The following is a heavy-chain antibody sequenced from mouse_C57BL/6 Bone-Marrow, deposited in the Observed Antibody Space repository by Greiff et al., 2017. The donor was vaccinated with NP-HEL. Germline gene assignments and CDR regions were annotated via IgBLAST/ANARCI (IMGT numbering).Heavy chain of an antibody. CDR1: GYTFTSYW. CDR3: ATYGSSF. V-gene: IGHV1-59*01. D-gene: IGHD1-1*01. CDR2: IDPSDSYT. J-gene: IGHJ3*01. Sequence: QVQLQQPGAELVRPGTSVKLSCKASGYTFTSYWMHWVKQRPGQGLEWIGVIDPSDSYTNYNQKFKGKATLTVDTSSSTAYMQLSSLTSEDSAVYYCATYGSSFWGQGTLVTVSA.